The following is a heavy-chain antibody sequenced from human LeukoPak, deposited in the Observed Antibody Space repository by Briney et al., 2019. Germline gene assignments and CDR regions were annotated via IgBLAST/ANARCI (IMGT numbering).Heavy chain of an antibody. V-gene: IGHV5-51*01. Sequence: GESLKISCQGSGYSFTTHWIGWVRQMPGKGLEWMGIIYPGDSDSRYRPSFQGQVTISADKSISTAYLQWSSLRASDTAMYYCARSSVAGTPYYFDYWGQGTLVTVSS. CDR1: GYSFTTHW. CDR2: IYPGDSDS. CDR3: ARSSVAGTPYYFDY. J-gene: IGHJ4*02. D-gene: IGHD6-19*01.